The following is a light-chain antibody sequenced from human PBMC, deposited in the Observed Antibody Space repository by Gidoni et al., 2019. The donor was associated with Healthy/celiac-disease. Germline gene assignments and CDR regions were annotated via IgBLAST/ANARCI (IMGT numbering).Light chain of an antibody. CDR2: KAS. CDR3: QRYNSYWT. CDR1: PSISSW. J-gene: IGKJ1*01. Sequence: DIQMTQSPSTLSASVGDRVTITCRASPSISSWSAWYQPKPGKAPKLLIYKASSLESGVPSRFSGSGSGTEFTLTIRSLQPDDFATYYCQRYNSYWTFGQGTKVEIK. V-gene: IGKV1-5*03.